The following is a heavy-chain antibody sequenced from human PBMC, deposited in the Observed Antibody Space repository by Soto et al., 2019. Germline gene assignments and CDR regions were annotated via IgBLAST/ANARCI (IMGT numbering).Heavy chain of an antibody. D-gene: IGHD3-16*01. CDR2: IWYDGSNK. J-gene: IGHJ6*02. CDR1: GFTFSSYG. Sequence: QVQLVESGGGVVQPGRSLRLSCAASGFTFSSYGMHWVRQAPGKGLEWVAVIWYDGSNKYYADSVKSRFTISRDNSKNTRYLQVNSLRAEDTAVYYCASWANYGMDVWGQGTTVAVSS. CDR3: ASWANYGMDV. V-gene: IGHV3-33*01.